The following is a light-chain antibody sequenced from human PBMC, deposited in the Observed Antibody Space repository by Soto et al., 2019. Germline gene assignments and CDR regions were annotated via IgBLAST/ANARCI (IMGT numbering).Light chain of an antibody. J-gene: IGKJ2*01. CDR1: QSVSSSY. V-gene: IGKV3-20*01. CDR2: GAS. CDR3: QQYGSSPFMYT. Sequence: EIVLTQSPGTLSLSPGERATLSCRASQSVSSSYLAWYQQEVGQAPRLLIYGASSRATGIPDRFSGSGSGTDFTLTISRLEPEDFAVYYCQQYGSSPFMYTFGQGTKLEIK.